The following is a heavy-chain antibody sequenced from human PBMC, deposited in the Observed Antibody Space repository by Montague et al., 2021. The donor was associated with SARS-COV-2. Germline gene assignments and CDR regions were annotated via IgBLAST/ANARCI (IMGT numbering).Heavy chain of an antibody. Sequence: SETLSLTCTVSGGSISSSNYYWGWVRQPPGKGLEWIGSISYSGDPYYNPFLKSRLTISVDTSQNQFSLKLSSVTAADTAVYYCAKPLATGNYYYWGQGTLVTVSS. D-gene: IGHD1-1*01. CDR1: GGSISSSNYY. CDR3: AKPLATGNYYY. CDR2: ISYSGDP. J-gene: IGHJ4*02. V-gene: IGHV4-39*01.